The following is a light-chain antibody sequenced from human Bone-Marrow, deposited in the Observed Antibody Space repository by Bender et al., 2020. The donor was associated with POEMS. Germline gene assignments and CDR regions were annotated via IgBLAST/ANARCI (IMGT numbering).Light chain of an antibody. CDR2: KDT. CDR3: QSGDSSGWV. V-gene: IGLV3-25*03. Sequence: FELTQPPSVSVSPGQTATITCSGDGLTKKFTYWYQQRSGQAPGLIIYKDTGRTLGIPDRISGSSSGTTATLTISGVQAEDEADYYCQSGDSSGWVFGGGTKLTVL. CDR1: GLTKKF. J-gene: IGLJ3*02.